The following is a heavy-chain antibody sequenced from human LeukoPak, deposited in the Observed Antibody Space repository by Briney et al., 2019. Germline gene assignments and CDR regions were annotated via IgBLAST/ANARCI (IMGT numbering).Heavy chain of an antibody. D-gene: IGHD3-22*01. V-gene: IGHV4-39*01. CDR3: ARHEYYYDSSGKNNWFDP. CDR1: GGSISSSSYY. J-gene: IGHJ5*02. Sequence: SETLSLTCTVSGGSISSSSYYWGWIRQPPGKGLEWIGSIYYSGSTYYNPSLKSRVTISVDTSKNQFSLKLSSMTAADTAVYYCARHEYYYDSSGKNNWFDPWGQGTLVTVSS. CDR2: IYYSGST.